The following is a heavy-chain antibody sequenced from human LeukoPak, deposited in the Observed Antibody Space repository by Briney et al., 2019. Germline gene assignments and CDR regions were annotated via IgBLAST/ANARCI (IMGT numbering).Heavy chain of an antibody. D-gene: IGHD2-2*01. V-gene: IGHV3-23*01. Sequence: GGSLRLSCATSGFTFSNHAMSWVRQAPGKGLEWVSGISGSGGSTYYTDSLKGRFTISRDNSKNTLYLQMSSLGAEDTAMYYCAKWMGIVVVPAEFDYWGQGTLVTVSS. J-gene: IGHJ4*02. CDR3: AKWMGIVVVPAEFDY. CDR1: GFTFSNHA. CDR2: ISGSGGST.